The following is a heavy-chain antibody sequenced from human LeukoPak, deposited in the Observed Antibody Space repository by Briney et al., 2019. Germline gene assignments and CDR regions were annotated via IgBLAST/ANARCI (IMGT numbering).Heavy chain of an antibody. D-gene: IGHD4-17*01. J-gene: IGHJ5*02. Sequence: GGSLRLSCAASGFTFSSYWMSWVRQAPGKGLEWVANIKQDGSEKYYVDSVKGRFTISRDNAKNSLYLQMDSLRAEDTAVYYCARVNDYGDGVDWFDPWGQGTLVTVSS. V-gene: IGHV3-7*01. CDR3: ARVNDYGDGVDWFDP. CDR2: IKQDGSEK. CDR1: GFTFSSYW.